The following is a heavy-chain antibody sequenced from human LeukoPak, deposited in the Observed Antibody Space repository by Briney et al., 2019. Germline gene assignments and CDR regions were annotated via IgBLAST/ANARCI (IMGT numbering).Heavy chain of an antibody. CDR3: ARGNGWYYP. CDR2: IYHSGTS. D-gene: IGHD6-19*01. J-gene: IGHJ5*02. V-gene: IGHV4-59*11. Sequence: SETLSLTCTVSGGSISSHYWTWVRQSPGKDLEWIGYIYHSGTSSYNPSLKSRVTMSVDTSKNQISLKLGSVSAADTAVYYCARGNGWYYPWGQGTLVTVSS. CDR1: GGSISSHY.